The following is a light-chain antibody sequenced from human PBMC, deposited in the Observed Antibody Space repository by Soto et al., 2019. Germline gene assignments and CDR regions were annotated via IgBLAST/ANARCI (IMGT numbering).Light chain of an antibody. V-gene: IGLV2-8*01. CDR1: NSDIGGYNY. J-gene: IGLJ1*01. Sequence: QSALTQPPSASGSPGQSVTISCTGTNSDIGGYNYVSWYQQHSGKASKLMIYEVTKRPSGVPDRFSGSKSGNTASLTVSGLQGEDEADYYCSSYAGTHTFVFGTGTKVTVL. CDR2: EVT. CDR3: SSYAGTHTFV.